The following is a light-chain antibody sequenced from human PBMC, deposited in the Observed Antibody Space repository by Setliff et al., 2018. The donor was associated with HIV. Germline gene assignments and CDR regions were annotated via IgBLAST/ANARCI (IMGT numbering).Light chain of an antibody. J-gene: IGLJ1*01. V-gene: IGLV2-11*01. CDR2: DVD. Sequence: ALTQPRSVSGPPGQSVTISCTGSSSDVGDYSYVSWYQQHPGKAPKVIIYDVDKRPSGVPERFSASRSGTTASLTISGLQADDEADYYCCSHAGTSFVFGIGTKVTVL. CDR1: SSDVGDYSY. CDR3: CSHAGTSFV.